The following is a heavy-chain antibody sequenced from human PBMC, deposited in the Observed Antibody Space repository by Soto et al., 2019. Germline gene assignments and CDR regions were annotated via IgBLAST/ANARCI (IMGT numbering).Heavy chain of an antibody. D-gene: IGHD1-1*01. V-gene: IGHV3-23*01. CDR1: GFTFSIYA. CDR2: ISDGNDGP. CDR3: AKKLVTGGHGNYFDY. Sequence: GGSLRLSCAASGFTFSIYAMNWVRQAPGKGLEWVSAISDGNDGPYYADSVKGRFTISRDNSKNTLYLQMNGLRAEDTAVYYCAKKLVTGGHGNYFDYSGQGTLVTVSS. J-gene: IGHJ4*02.